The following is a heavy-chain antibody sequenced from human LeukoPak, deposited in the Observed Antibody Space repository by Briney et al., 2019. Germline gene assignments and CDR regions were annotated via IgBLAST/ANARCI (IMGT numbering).Heavy chain of an antibody. CDR1: GYTFTSYG. CDR2: ISAYNGNT. Sequence: ASVKVSCKASGYTFTSYGISWVRQAPGQGLEWMGWISAYNGNTNYAQKLQGRVTMTTDTSTSTAYMELRSLRSDDTAVYYCARGSGYGYNNPPLYYYYYMDVWGKGTTVTVSS. V-gene: IGHV1-18*01. CDR3: ARGSGYGYNNPPLYYYYYMDV. J-gene: IGHJ6*03. D-gene: IGHD5-24*01.